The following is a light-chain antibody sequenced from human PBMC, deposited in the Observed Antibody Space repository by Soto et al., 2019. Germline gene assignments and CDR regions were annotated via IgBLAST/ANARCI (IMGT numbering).Light chain of an antibody. V-gene: IGLV2-14*01. CDR2: EVS. Sequence: QSVLIQPASVSGSPGQSITISCTGTSSDVGGYNYVSWYQQSPGKAPKFIIFEVSNRPSGVSDRFSGSKSGNTASLTISGLQAEDEADYYCSSYRSGSTPWVFGTGTKVTVL. J-gene: IGLJ1*01. CDR1: SSDVGGYNY. CDR3: SSYRSGSTPWV.